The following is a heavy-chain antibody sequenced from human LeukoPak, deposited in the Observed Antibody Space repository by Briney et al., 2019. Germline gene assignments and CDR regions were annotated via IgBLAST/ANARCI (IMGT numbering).Heavy chain of an antibody. Sequence: SETLSLTCAVSGVSFNDYYWSWVRQPPGKGLEWIGEINHSGYTNDSPSLKSRVTMSIDTSRKQFSLNLRSVTVADTAAYYCTRMTTGHDYWGQGTLVTVSS. CDR1: GVSFNDYY. CDR3: TRMTTGHDY. J-gene: IGHJ4*02. V-gene: IGHV4-34*01. D-gene: IGHD4-17*01. CDR2: INHSGYT.